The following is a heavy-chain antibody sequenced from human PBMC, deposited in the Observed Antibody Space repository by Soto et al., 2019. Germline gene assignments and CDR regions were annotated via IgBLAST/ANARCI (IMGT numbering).Heavy chain of an antibody. CDR3: ARGCSGYCTNGATFDS. D-gene: IGHD2-8*01. CDR1: GGSFRGYY. Sequence: PSETLSLTCAVYGGSFRGYYWTWIRQPPGKGLEWIGEIHHSGSTKYNPSLKSRVTISVDTSKNQFSLKLSSMTAADTAVYYCARGCSGYCTNGATFDSWGQGTLVTVSS. J-gene: IGHJ4*02. CDR2: IHHSGST. V-gene: IGHV4-34*01.